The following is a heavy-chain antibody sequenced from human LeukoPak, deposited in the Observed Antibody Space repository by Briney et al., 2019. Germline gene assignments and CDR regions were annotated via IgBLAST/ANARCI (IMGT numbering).Heavy chain of an antibody. D-gene: IGHD1/OR15-1a*01. J-gene: IGHJ4*02. CDR1: GFTVSSNY. CDR3: AIGHYRNIPG. Sequence: GGSLRLSCAASGFTVSSNYMNWVRQAPGKGLEWVSVIYTDGSTYYADSVRARFSISKDDSKNTLSLQMNSLRAEGTAVYYCAIGHYRNIPGWGQGTLVTVSS. CDR2: IYTDGST. V-gene: IGHV3-66*01.